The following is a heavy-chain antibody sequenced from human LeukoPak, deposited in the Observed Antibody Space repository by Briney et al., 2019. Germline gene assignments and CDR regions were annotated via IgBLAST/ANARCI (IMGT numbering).Heavy chain of an antibody. CDR1: GASISSGSYS. V-gene: IGHV4-61*02. J-gene: IGHJ4*02. CDR3: ARDDFGSY. CDR2: IYTSGST. Sequence: PSETLSLTCTVSGASISSGSYSWSWIRQPAGKGLEWIGRIYTSGSTNYNPSLKSRVTISVDTSKNQFSLKLSSVTAADTAVYYCARDDFGSYWGQGILVTVSS. D-gene: IGHD3-10*01.